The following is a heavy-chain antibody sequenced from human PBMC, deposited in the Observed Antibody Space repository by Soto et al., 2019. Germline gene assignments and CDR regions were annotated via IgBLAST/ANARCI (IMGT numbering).Heavy chain of an antibody. Sequence: GRSLRLSCAVSGFTFNSCWMSWVRQAPGKGLEWVANIKEDGKEKYYLDSVKGRFTISRDNAKNSLYLQMDGLSAEDTAVYSCARLRSWNIPYFDYLGLGNLVTVS. CDR3: ARLRSWNIPYFDY. CDR1: GFTFNSCW. D-gene: IGHD1-1*01. CDR2: IKEDGKEK. J-gene: IGHJ4*02. V-gene: IGHV3-7*05.